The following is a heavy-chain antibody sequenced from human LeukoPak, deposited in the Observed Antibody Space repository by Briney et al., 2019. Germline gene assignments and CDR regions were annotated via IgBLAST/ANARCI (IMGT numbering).Heavy chain of an antibody. V-gene: IGHV4-34*01. CDR3: ARGRLLDY. CDR1: GGSFSGYY. Sequence: SETLSLTCAVYGGSFSGYYWSWIRQPRGKGLEWIGEINRSGSTNYNPSLKSRVPISVEKSKNQFSLEFNPVTAADPALFYWARGRLLDYWGQRTLVTAST. CDR2: INRSGST. J-gene: IGHJ4*02. D-gene: IGHD6-25*01.